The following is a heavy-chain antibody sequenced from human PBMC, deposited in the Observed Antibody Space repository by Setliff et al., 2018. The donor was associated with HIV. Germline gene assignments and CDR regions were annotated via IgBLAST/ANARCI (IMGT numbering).Heavy chain of an antibody. CDR2: MSGTDNTT. J-gene: IGHJ5*01. CDR1: GFILRAYS. D-gene: IGHD1-26*01. CDR3: AKSASMELGRLRSGDTAVYYCVGRPVGADNWFDS. Sequence: GSLRLSCAASGFILRAYSMNWVRQTPGKGLEWAAGMSGTDNTTFYADSVKGRFSVSRDNSKKTFYMVMDSWRAEDMAVYFCAKSASMELGRLRSGDTAVYYCVGRPVGADNWFDSWGQGTLVTVSS. V-gene: IGHV3-23*01.